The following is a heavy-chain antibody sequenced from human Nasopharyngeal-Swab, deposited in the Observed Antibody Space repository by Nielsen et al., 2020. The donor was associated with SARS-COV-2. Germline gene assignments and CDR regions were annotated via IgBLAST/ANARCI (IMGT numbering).Heavy chain of an antibody. V-gene: IGHV4-61*01. CDR2: FSYTGIT. Sequence: SETLSLTCTVSGGSISSGSIRSYYWSWIRQPPGKGLERIGYFSYTGITNYNPSLKGRVTIPVNMSKNQFSLKLSSVAAADTAVYYCAREVVGGLVDSWGQGTLVTVSS. CDR3: AREVVGGLVDS. CDR1: GGSISSGSIRSYY. D-gene: IGHD1-26*01. J-gene: IGHJ4*02.